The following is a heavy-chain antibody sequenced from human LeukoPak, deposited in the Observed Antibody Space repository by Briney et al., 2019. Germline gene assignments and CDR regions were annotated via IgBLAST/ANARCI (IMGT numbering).Heavy chain of an antibody. V-gene: IGHV4-34*01. CDR2: INHSGST. CDR1: GASFSGYY. D-gene: IGHD6-13*01. Sequence: SETLSLTCAVYGASFSGYYWSWIRQPPGKGLEWIGEINHSGSTNYNPSLKSRVTISVDTSKNQFSLKLSSVTAADTAVYYCARTGDPSSSWFLWYFDLWGRGTLVTVSS. CDR3: ARTGDPSSSWFLWYFDL. J-gene: IGHJ2*01.